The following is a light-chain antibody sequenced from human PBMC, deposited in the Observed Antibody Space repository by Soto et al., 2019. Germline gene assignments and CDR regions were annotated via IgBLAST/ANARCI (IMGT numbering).Light chain of an antibody. CDR3: SSFAGNNNLV. Sequence: QSALTQPPSASGSPGQSVTISCTGTSSDVGGYNYVSWYQQHPSNAPKLMISEVSKRPSGVPDRFSGYKAGNTASVTVSVLQAEDEADYYCSSFAGNNNLVFGGGTKLTVL. J-gene: IGLJ2*01. CDR2: EVS. CDR1: SSDVGGYNY. V-gene: IGLV2-8*01.